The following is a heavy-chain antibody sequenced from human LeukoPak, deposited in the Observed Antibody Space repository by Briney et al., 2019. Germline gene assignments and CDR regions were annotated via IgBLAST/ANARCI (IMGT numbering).Heavy chain of an antibody. J-gene: IGHJ4*02. CDR1: GFTFDDYA. V-gene: IGHV3-43D*03. CDR3: AKASSGYYSAILG. Sequence: GGSLRLSCAASGFTFDDYAMHWVRQAPGKGLEWVSLISWDGSNTYYADSVKGRFTISRDNSKNSLYLQMNSLRAEDTALHYCAKASSGYYSAILGWGQGTLVTVSS. D-gene: IGHD3-22*01. CDR2: ISWDGSNT.